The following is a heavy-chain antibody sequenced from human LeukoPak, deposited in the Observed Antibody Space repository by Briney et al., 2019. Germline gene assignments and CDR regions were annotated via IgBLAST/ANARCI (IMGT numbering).Heavy chain of an antibody. V-gene: IGHV3-30*02. CDR1: GFTFSSYG. CDR3: AKEELPRLWSLGY. D-gene: IGHD1-26*01. Sequence: GGSLRLSCAASGFTFSSYGMHWVRQAPGKWLEWVAFIRYDGSNKYYADSVKGRFTISRDNSKNTLYLQMNSLRAEDTAVYYCAKEELPRLWSLGYWGQGTLVTVSS. CDR2: IRYDGSNK. J-gene: IGHJ4*02.